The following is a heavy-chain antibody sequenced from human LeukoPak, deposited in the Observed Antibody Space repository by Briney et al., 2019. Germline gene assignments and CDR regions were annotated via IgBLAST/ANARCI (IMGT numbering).Heavy chain of an antibody. V-gene: IGHV3-74*01. CDR1: GFTFSAYW. J-gene: IGHJ4*02. CDR3: VRGNPFGEY. Sequence: PGGSLRLSCAASGFTFSAYWMHWVRQAPGRGLVWVSRIDRDGISTSYADSVKGRFTISRDNAKNTLYLQMNSLRAEDTAVYYCVRGNPFGEYWGQGTLVTVSS. D-gene: IGHD3-16*01. CDR2: IDRDGIST.